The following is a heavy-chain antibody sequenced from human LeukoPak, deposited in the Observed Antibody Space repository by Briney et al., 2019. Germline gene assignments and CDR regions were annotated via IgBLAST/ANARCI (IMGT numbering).Heavy chain of an antibody. CDR2: INHNGIT. Sequence: PSETLSLTCAVYGGSFSGYYWSWIRQPPGKGLEWIGEINHNGITNYNPSLKSRVTISVDTSKNQFSLKLSSVTAADTAVYYCALLITIIGVSAFDIWGQGTMVTVSS. CDR1: GGSFSGYY. CDR3: ALLITIIGVSAFDI. J-gene: IGHJ3*02. D-gene: IGHD3-22*01. V-gene: IGHV4-34*01.